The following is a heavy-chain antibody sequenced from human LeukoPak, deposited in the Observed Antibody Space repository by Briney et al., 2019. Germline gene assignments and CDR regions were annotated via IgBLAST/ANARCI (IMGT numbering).Heavy chain of an antibody. Sequence: ASVKVSCKSSGYTFTSYDINWVRQAPGQGLEWMGWMNPNSGNTEYAQKFQGRVTMTRDTSITTAYMELSSLRSEDTAVYYCARGYDIFTASLLGALDIWGQGTMVTVSS. CDR1: GYTFTSYD. CDR3: ARGYDIFTASLLGALDI. J-gene: IGHJ3*02. V-gene: IGHV1-8*01. D-gene: IGHD3-9*01. CDR2: MNPNSGNT.